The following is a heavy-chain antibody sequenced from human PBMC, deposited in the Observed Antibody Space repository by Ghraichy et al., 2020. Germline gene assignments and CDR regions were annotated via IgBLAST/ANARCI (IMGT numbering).Heavy chain of an antibody. D-gene: IGHD1-26*01. CDR1: GFTFSTHA. J-gene: IGHJ4*02. V-gene: IGHV3-23*01. Sequence: LSLTCAASGFTFSTHAMNWVRQAPGKGPEWVAGIGATSTDAYYADSVKGRFTISRDNSKNTLFLLMNSLGGDDTAVYFCAKPPDDSGTYYPFDYWGQGTLVSVSS. CDR3: AKPPDDSGTYYPFDY. CDR2: IGATSTDA.